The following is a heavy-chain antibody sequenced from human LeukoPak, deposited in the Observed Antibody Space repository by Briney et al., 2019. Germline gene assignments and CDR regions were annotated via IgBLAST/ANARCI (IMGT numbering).Heavy chain of an antibody. D-gene: IGHD3-9*01. CDR1: GYTFTSYY. J-gene: IGHJ4*02. V-gene: IGHV1-46*01. Sequence: ASVKVSCKASGYTFTSYYMHWVRQAPGQGLEWMGIINPSGGSTSYAQKFQGRVTMTRDMSTSTVYMELSSLRSEDTAVYYCARDWRGYDILTGYYSYFDYWGQGTLVTVSS. CDR3: ARDWRGYDILTGYYSYFDY. CDR2: INPSGGST.